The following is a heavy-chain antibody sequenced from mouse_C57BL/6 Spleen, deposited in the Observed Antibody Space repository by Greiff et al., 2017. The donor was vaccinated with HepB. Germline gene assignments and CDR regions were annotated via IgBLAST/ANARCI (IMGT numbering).Heavy chain of an antibody. V-gene: IGHV1-55*01. CDR2: IYPGSGST. J-gene: IGHJ4*01. D-gene: IGHD2-4*01. CDR3: ARLYDYDGRDAMDY. CDR1: GYTFTSYW. Sequence: VQLQQPGAELVKPGASVKMSCKASGYTFTSYWITWVKQRPGQGLEWIGDIYPGSGSTNDNEKFKSKATLTVDTSSSTAYMQLSSRTSEDSAVYYCARLYDYDGRDAMDYWGQGTSVTVSS.